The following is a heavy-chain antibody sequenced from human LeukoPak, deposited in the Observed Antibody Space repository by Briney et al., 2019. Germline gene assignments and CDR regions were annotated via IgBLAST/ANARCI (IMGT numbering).Heavy chain of an antibody. CDR1: GFTFSSNW. J-gene: IGHJ1*01. V-gene: IGHV3-74*01. Sequence: GGSLRLSCAASGFTFSSNWMHWVRHAPGKGLVWVANINPDGNRSDYVDSVKGRFTISRDNAKNTLYLQMDSLKAEDTAVYYCTRGPADWGQGTLVIVSS. CDR3: TRGPAD. CDR2: INPDGNRS.